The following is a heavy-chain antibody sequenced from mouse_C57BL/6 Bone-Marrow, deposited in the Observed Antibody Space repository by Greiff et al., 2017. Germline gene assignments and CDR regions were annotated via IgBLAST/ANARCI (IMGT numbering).Heavy chain of an antibody. J-gene: IGHJ1*03. CDR3: ARPYYSNYWYFDV. Sequence: QVQLQQPGAELVKPGASVKMSCKASGYTFTSYWITWVKQRPGQGLEWIGDIYPGSGSTNYNEKFKSKATLTVDTSSSTASMQLRSLTSEDSAVYYCARPYYSNYWYFDVWGTGTTVTGSS. D-gene: IGHD2-5*01. CDR1: GYTFTSYW. CDR2: IYPGSGST. V-gene: IGHV1-55*01.